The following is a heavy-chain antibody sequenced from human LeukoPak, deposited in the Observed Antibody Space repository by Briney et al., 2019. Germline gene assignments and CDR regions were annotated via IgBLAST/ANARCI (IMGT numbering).Heavy chain of an antibody. D-gene: IGHD1-26*01. J-gene: IGHJ3*01. CDR3: ARAPGAGWELLPRHAFDV. CDR2: ILYSGHT. CDR1: GDSISSYY. V-gene: IGHV4-59*01. Sequence: KPSETLSLTCTVSGDSISSYYWSWIRRPPGKGLEWIGFILYSGHTTYNPSLKRRVVMSVDTSRKQFSLRLGSVTAEDTALYYCARAPGAGWELLPRHAFDVWGQGSMVTVSS.